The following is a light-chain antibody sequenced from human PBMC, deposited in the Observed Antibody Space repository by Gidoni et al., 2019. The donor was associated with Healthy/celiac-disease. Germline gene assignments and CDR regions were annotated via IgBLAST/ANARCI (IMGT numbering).Light chain of an antibody. CDR3: QQYDNLPRYT. CDR1: QDISNY. V-gene: IGKV1-33*01. J-gene: IGKJ2*01. Sequence: IQMTHSPSSLSASVGDRVTITCQASQDISNYLNWYQKKPGKAPKLLIYDESNLETGVPSRLSGSGSGTELTFTISSMQPEDIETYYCQQYDNLPRYTFGQGTKLEIK. CDR2: DES.